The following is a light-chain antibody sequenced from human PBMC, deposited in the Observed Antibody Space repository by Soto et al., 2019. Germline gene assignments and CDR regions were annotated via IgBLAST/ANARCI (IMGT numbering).Light chain of an antibody. Sequence: SVLTQPPSVSGAPAQRATISSTGSSSNIGAGYDVHWYQQLPGTAPKLLIYGNSNRPSGVPDRFSGSKSGTSASLAITGLQAEDEADYYCQSYDSSLSGYVFGTGTNVTV. V-gene: IGLV1-40*01. CDR1: SSNIGAGYD. J-gene: IGLJ1*01. CDR2: GNS. CDR3: QSYDSSLSGYV.